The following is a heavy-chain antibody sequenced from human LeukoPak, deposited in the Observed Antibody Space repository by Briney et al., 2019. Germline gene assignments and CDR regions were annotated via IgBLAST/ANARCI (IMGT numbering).Heavy chain of an antibody. V-gene: IGHV4-34*01. D-gene: IGHD2-2*02. CDR1: GGSFSGYY. J-gene: IGHJ4*02. CDR3: ARGAEIVVVPAAIRRGDCYAD. Sequence: KPSETLSRTGAVYGGSFSGYYWGWIRQRPGMGLEGMGEINHSGGTNYNPSLKSRVTISVATSKHQFTLKLSSVTAADTAVYYCARGAEIVVVPAAIRRGDCYADWGQGTLVTVSS. CDR2: INHSGGT.